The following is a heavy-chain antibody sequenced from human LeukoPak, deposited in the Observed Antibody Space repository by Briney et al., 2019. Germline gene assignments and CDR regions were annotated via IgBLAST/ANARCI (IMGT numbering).Heavy chain of an antibody. Sequence: PGGSLRLSCAASGFTFSSYSMNWIRQAPGKGLEWVSSISSSSSYIYYADSVKGRFTISRDNAKNSLYLQMNSLRAEDTAVYYCARGGHFDSSFDYWGQGTLVTVSS. CDR3: ARGGHFDSSFDY. D-gene: IGHD3-9*01. CDR2: ISSSSSYI. CDR1: GFTFSSYS. J-gene: IGHJ4*02. V-gene: IGHV3-21*01.